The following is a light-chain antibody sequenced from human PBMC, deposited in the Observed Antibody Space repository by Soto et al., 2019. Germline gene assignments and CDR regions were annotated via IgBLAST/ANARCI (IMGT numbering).Light chain of an antibody. CDR2: DAS. V-gene: IGKV1-33*01. Sequence: DIQMTQSPSSLSASVGDRVTITCQASQDISNSLNWYQQKPGKAPKLLIYDASNLETGVPSRFSGGGSGTDFTFTIRSLQPEDIATYYCQHYDNILALTFGGGTKVEI. CDR1: QDISNS. J-gene: IGKJ4*01. CDR3: QHYDNILALT.